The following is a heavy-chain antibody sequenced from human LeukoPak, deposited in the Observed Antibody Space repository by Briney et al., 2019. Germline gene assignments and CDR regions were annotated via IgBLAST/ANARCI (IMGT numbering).Heavy chain of an antibody. CDR2: IYIGGST. Sequence: GGSLRLSCAASGLTVTNTYMSWVRQAPGKGLEWVAVIYIGGSTYYAESVKGRFTISRDSSENIVYLQMTSLRVEDTAVYYCARCKIGSHFDYWGQGTLVTVTS. V-gene: IGHV3-53*01. J-gene: IGHJ4*02. CDR3: ARCKIGSHFDY. D-gene: IGHD1-26*01. CDR1: GLTVTNTY.